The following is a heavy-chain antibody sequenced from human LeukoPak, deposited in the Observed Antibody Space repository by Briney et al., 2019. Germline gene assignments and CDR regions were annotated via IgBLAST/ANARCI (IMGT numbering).Heavy chain of an antibody. V-gene: IGHV4-39*01. Sequence: TSETLSLTCTVSGGSISSGSYYWGWIRHPPGKGLEGIGSIYYSGSTYYNPSLKSRVTISVDTSKNQFSLKLSSVTAADTAVYYCARLNYYDSSALDYWGQGTLVTVSS. CDR3: ARLNYYDSSALDY. D-gene: IGHD3-22*01. CDR2: IYYSGST. CDR1: GGSISSGSYY. J-gene: IGHJ4*02.